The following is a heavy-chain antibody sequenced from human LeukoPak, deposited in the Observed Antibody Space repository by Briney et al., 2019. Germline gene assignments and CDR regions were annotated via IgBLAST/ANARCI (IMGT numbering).Heavy chain of an antibody. CDR3: ARDRRTGRRIGYYYYMDV. D-gene: IGHD1-14*01. J-gene: IGHJ6*03. CDR2: IYSGGST. V-gene: IGHV3-66*02. CDR1: GFTVSSNC. Sequence: GGSLRLSCAASGFTVSSNCMSWVRQAPGKGLEWVSVIYSGGSTYYADSVKSRFTISRDNSKNTLYLQMDSLRAEDTAVYYCARDRRTGRRIGYYYYMDVWGKGTTVTVSS.